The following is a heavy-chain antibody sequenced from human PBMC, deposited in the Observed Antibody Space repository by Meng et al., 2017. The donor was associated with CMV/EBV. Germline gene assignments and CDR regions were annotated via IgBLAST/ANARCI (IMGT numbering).Heavy chain of an antibody. CDR3: ARMEVGGGSCYSDY. Sequence: FVPCGAGVKKPGASVKGSCKASGYTFTSYGISWVRQAPGQGLEWMGWISAYNGNTNYAQKLQGRVTMTTDTSTSTAYMELRSLRSDDTAVYYCARMEVGGGSCYSDYWGQGTLVTVSS. D-gene: IGHD2-15*01. CDR1: GYTFTSYG. V-gene: IGHV1-18*01. J-gene: IGHJ4*02. CDR2: ISAYNGNT.